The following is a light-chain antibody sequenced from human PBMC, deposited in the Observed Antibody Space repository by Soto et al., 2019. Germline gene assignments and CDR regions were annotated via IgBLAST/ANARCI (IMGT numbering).Light chain of an antibody. J-gene: IGKJ3*01. CDR1: QGVSAW. V-gene: IGKV1-12*01. Sequence: DIQMTQSPSFVSASVGDRVTITCRASQGVSAWLAWYQQRPGKAPKLLIYASSSLRSGVPSRFRGSGFGTDFTLTISSLQPEDSAFYYCQQATSFPLTFGPGNKVDLK. CDR3: QQATSFPLT. CDR2: ASS.